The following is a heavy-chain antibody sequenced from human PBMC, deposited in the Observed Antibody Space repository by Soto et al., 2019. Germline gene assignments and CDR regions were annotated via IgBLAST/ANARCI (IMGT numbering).Heavy chain of an antibody. V-gene: IGHV4-39*01. CDR3: ASQPRGHDFWSGYPPYYYYGMDV. CDR1: GGSISSSSYY. Sequence: SETLSLTCTVSGGSISSSSYYWGWIRQPPGKGLEWIGSIYYSGSTYYNPSLKSRVTISVDTSKNQFSLKLSSVTAADTAGDYCASQPRGHDFWSGYPPYYYYGMDVWGQGTTVTVSS. CDR2: IYYSGST. D-gene: IGHD3-3*01. J-gene: IGHJ6*02.